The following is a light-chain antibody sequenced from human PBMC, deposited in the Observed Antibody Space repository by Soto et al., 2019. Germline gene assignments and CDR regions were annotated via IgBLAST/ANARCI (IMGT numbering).Light chain of an antibody. CDR1: SSDVGGYNY. CDR2: EVS. J-gene: IGLJ3*02. Sequence: QSALTQPASVPGSPGQSITISCTGTSSDVGGYNYVSWYQQHPGNAPKLMIYEVSNRPSGVSNRFSGSKSGNTASLTISGLQAEDEADYYCSSYTSSSTRVFGGGTKLTVL. V-gene: IGLV2-14*01. CDR3: SSYTSSSTRV.